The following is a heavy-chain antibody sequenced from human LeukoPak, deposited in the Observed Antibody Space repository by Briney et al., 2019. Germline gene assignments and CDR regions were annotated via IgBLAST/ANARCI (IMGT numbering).Heavy chain of an antibody. CDR2: MSPNSGST. Sequence: ASVKVSCKASGYTFTSYDINWVRQATGQGLEWMGWMSPNSGSTGYAQKFQGRVTITRNTSISTAYMELSGLRSEDTAVYYCARGRSTGYPYYFEYWGQGTLVTVSS. V-gene: IGHV1-8*03. D-gene: IGHD5-12*01. CDR1: GYTFTSYD. CDR3: ARGRSTGYPYYFEY. J-gene: IGHJ4*02.